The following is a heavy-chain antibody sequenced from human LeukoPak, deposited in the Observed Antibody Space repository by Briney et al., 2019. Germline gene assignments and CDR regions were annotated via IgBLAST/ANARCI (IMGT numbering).Heavy chain of an antibody. V-gene: IGHV3-9*01. CDR2: ISWNSGSI. Sequence: PGGSLRLSCAASGFTFDDYAMHWVRQAPGKGLEWVSGISWNSGSIGYADSVKGRFTISRDNAKNSLYLQMNSLRAEDTALYYCAKGGGSYGGRVDYWGQGTLVTVSS. CDR1: GFTFDDYA. J-gene: IGHJ4*02. CDR3: AKGGGSYGGRVDY. D-gene: IGHD3-16*01.